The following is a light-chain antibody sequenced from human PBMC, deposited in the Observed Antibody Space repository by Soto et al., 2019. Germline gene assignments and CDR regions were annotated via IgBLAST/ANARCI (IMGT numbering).Light chain of an antibody. CDR1: QSVSSSY. J-gene: IGKJ2*01. CDR3: QQYGSSGI. CDR2: GAS. Sequence: EIVLTQSPGTLSLSPGDRATLSCRASQSVSSSYLAWYQQKPGQAPRLLIYGASSRATGIPDRFSGSGSGTDFTLTISRLEPEDCAVYYCQQYGSSGIFGQGTKLEIK. V-gene: IGKV3-20*01.